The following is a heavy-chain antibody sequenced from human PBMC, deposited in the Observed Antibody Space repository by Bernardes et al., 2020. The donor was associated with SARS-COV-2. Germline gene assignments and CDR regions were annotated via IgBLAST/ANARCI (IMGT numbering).Heavy chain of an antibody. CDR3: TTGGAITIFGVVIVMDAFDI. CDR1: GFTFRNAW. V-gene: IGHV3-15*01. Sequence: VGSLILSCAASGFTFRNAWMSWVRQAPGQGLEWVGRIKSKTDGGTTDYAAPVKGRFTISRDDSKNTLYLQMNSLKTEDTAVYYCTTGGAITIFGVVIVMDAFDIWGQGTMVTVSS. CDR2: IKSKTDGGTT. J-gene: IGHJ3*02. D-gene: IGHD3-3*01.